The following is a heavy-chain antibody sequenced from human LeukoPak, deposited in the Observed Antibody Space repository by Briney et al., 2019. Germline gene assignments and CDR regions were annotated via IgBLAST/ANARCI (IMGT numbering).Heavy chain of an antibody. J-gene: IGHJ3*02. V-gene: IGHV4-4*07. CDR2: IYTSGST. CDR3: ARDSGLRYFDLWAFDI. D-gene: IGHD3-9*01. Sequence: SETLSLTCTVSGGSLGPCYYWGWIRQPAGKGLEWIGRIYTSGSTNYNPTLKSRVTMSVDTSKNQFSLKLSSVTAADTAVYYCARDSGLRYFDLWAFDIWGQGTMVTVSS. CDR1: GGSLGPCYY.